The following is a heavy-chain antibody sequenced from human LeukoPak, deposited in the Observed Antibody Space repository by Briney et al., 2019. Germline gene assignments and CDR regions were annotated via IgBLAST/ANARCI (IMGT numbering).Heavy chain of an antibody. Sequence: KPGGPLSPSCAASGSTFSTAWMSWVGKAPGKGLEWVGRIKSKTDGGTTDYAAPVKGRFTISRDDSKNTLYLQMNSLKTEDTAVYYCTTLSLGIAAPDYWGQGTLVTVSS. CDR1: GSTFSTAW. CDR3: TTLSLGIAAPDY. D-gene: IGHD6-13*01. V-gene: IGHV3-15*01. J-gene: IGHJ4*02. CDR2: IKSKTDGGTT.